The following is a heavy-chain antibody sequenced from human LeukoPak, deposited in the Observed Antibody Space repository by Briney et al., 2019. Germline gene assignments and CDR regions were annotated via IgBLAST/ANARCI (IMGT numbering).Heavy chain of an antibody. V-gene: IGHV3-30-3*01. CDR3: ARDPHYDY. CDR1: GFTFSSYA. CDR2: ISYDGSNK. Sequence: GGSLRLSCAASGFTFSSYAMHWVRQAPGKGLEWVAVISYDGSNKYYADSVKGRFTTSRDNSKNTLYLQMNSLRAEDTAVYYCARDPHYDYWGQGTLVTVSS. J-gene: IGHJ4*02.